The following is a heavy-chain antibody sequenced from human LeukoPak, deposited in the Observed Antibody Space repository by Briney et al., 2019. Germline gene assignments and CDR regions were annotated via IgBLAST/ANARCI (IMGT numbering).Heavy chain of an antibody. J-gene: IGHJ4*02. Sequence: ASVKVSCKTSGYSENFYGITWVRQVAEQGLEWMGWISAQHGQTEYAPNSQDRVTMTTDTYTNTAYMELRSLRSDDTAVYYCAGSLGYCTSNVCYLKYWGQGTLVTVSS. CDR1: GYSENFYG. CDR2: ISAQHGQT. V-gene: IGHV1-18*01. CDR3: AGSLGYCTSNVCYLKY. D-gene: IGHD2-8*01.